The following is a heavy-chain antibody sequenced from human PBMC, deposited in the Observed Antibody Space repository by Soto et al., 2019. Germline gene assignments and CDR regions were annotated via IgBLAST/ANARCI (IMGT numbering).Heavy chain of an antibody. CDR1: GYTFTSYG. Sequence: ASVKVSSKASGYTFTSYGISWVRQAPGQGLEWMGWISAYNGNTNYAQKLQGRVTMTTDTSTSTAYMELRSLRSDDTAVYYCARLITGTSYYYYYMDVWGKGTTVTVSS. CDR3: ARLITGTSYYYYYMDV. V-gene: IGHV1-18*01. D-gene: IGHD1-7*01. J-gene: IGHJ6*03. CDR2: ISAYNGNT.